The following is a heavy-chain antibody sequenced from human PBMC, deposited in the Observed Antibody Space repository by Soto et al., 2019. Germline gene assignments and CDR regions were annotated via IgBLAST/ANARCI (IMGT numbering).Heavy chain of an antibody. V-gene: IGHV3-64*01. D-gene: IGHD2-8*01. J-gene: IGHJ4*02. CDR1: GFTFSTYA. CDR3: ARDRCTNGVCYAPCDY. CDR2: ISSNGRST. Sequence: EVQLVESGGGLVQPGGSLRLSCAASGFTFSTYAMHWVRQAPGKGLEYVSAISSNGRSTYYANSVKGRFTISRDNSKNTLYLQMDSLRAEDMAVYYCARDRCTNGVCYAPCDYWGQGTLVTVSS.